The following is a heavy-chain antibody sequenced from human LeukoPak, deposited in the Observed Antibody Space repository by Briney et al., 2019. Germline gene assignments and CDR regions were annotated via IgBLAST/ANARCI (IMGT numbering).Heavy chain of an antibody. J-gene: IGHJ4*02. Sequence: GASLRLSCAASGFTFSSYAMSWVRQAPGKGLEWVSAISRSGGSTYYADSVKGRFTISRDNPKNTLYLQMNSLRAEDTAVYFCARSSTTVSGPYWGQGTLVTVSS. D-gene: IGHD4-11*01. CDR2: ISRSGGST. CDR3: ARSSTTVSGPY. CDR1: GFTFSSYA. V-gene: IGHV3-23*01.